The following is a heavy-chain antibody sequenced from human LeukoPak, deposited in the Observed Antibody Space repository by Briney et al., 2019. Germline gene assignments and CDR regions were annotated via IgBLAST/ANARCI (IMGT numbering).Heavy chain of an antibody. D-gene: IGHD3-22*01. J-gene: IGHJ4*02. CDR3: AKDPRPHYYDSSGLTYYFDY. Sequence: TGGSLRLSCAASGFTFSSYGMHWVRQAPGKGLEWVAVIWYDGSNKYYADSVKGRFTISRDNSKNTLYLQMNSLRAEDTAVYYCAKDPRPHYYDSSGLTYYFDYWGQGTLVTVSS. CDR2: IWYDGSNK. CDR1: GFTFSSYG. V-gene: IGHV3-33*06.